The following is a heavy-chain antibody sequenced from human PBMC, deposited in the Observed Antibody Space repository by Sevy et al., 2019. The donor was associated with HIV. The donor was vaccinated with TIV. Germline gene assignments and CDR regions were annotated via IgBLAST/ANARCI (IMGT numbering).Heavy chain of an antibody. CDR3: VRERARSTTFDI. Sequence: GGSLRLSCEASGFTLNNFPIHWVRQAPGKGLGWVAVVSFDGGSKYYADSVRGRFTVSRDNSKNTVYLQLNSLRAEDTAVYYCVRERARSTTFDIWGQGTLVTVSS. V-gene: IGHV3-30-3*01. J-gene: IGHJ3*02. CDR1: GFTLNNFP. D-gene: IGHD4-17*01. CDR2: VSFDGGSK.